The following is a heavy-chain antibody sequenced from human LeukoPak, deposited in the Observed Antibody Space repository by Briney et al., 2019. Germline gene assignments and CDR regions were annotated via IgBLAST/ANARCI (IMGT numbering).Heavy chain of an antibody. CDR1: GFTFSSYW. Sequence: GGSLRLSCAASGFTFSSYWMSWVRQAPGKGLEWVANIKQDGSEKCYVDSVKSRFTISRDNAKNSVYLQMSSLRAEDTAVYYCASNSGSYLSWGQGSLVTVSS. CDR2: IKQDGSEK. J-gene: IGHJ5*02. D-gene: IGHD1-26*01. V-gene: IGHV3-7*05. CDR3: ASNSGSYLS.